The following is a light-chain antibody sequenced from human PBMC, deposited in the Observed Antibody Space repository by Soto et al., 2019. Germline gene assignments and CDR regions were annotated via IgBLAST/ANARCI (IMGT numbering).Light chain of an antibody. J-gene: IGLJ1*01. Sequence: QSVLTQPPSVSAAPGQKVTISCSGSISNIGSNYVSWYQQLPGTAPKVLIYDNNKRPSGIPDRFSGSKSGTSATLGITGLQTGDEADYYCGTWDSTLSAGVFGTRTKVTVL. CDR1: ISNIGSNY. V-gene: IGLV1-51*01. CDR2: DNN. CDR3: GTWDSTLSAGV.